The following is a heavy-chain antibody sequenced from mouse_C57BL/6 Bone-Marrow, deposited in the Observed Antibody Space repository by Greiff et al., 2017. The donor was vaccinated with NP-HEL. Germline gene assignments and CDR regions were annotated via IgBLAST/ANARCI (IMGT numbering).Heavy chain of an antibody. CDR1: GYTFTDYY. Sequence: EVQLQQSGPVLVKPGASVKMSCKASGYTFTDYYMNWVKQSPGKSLEWIGVINPYNGGTSYNQKFKGKATLTVDKSSSTAYMELNSLTSEDSAVDYCARKGYGNLFAYWGQGTLVTVSA. CDR3: ARKGYGNLFAY. CDR2: INPYNGGT. D-gene: IGHD1-1*01. J-gene: IGHJ3*01. V-gene: IGHV1-19*01.